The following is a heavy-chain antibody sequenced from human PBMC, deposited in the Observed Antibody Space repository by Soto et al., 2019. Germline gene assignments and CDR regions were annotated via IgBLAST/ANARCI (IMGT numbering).Heavy chain of an antibody. D-gene: IGHD1-7*01. CDR1: EYTFTAYH. CDR2: INPNSGGT. CDR3: ARLYNWNFGGAFDI. J-gene: IGHJ3*02. V-gene: IGHV1-2*04. Sequence: ASVKVSCKATEYTFTAYHIHWVRQAPGQGLEWMGWINPNSGGTNYAQKFQGWVTMTGDTSISTAYMELSRLTSDGTAVYYCARLYNWNFGGAFDIWGQGTMVTVS.